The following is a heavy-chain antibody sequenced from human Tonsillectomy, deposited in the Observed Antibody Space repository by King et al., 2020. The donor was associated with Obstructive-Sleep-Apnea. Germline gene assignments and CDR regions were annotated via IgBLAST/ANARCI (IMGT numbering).Heavy chain of an antibody. CDR3: TRVKRAVAAIWFVRYYGMDV. D-gene: IGHD6-19*01. Sequence: VQLVESGGGLVQPGRSLRLSCTASGFIFGDCAMSWFRQAPGKGRGWVGFIRSKAFGGPTEYAASVDGRFTISRDDSKSIAYLEMNSLKTEDTAVYYCTRVKRAVAAIWFVRYYGMDVWGQGTTVTVSS. CDR2: IRSKAFGGPT. V-gene: IGHV3-49*03. J-gene: IGHJ6*02. CDR1: GFIFGDCA.